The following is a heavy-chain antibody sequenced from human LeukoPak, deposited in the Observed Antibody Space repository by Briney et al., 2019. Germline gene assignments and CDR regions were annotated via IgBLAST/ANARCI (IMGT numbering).Heavy chain of an antibody. Sequence: GGSLRLSCAASGFTFSSYSMNWVRQAPGKGLEWVSSISSSSSYIYYADSVKGRFTIFRDNAKNSLYLQMNSLRAEDTAVYYCASEDSLIDAFDIWGQGTIVTVSS. V-gene: IGHV3-21*01. J-gene: IGHJ3*02. CDR3: ASEDSLIDAFDI. D-gene: IGHD2-21*01. CDR2: ISSSSSYI. CDR1: GFTFSSYS.